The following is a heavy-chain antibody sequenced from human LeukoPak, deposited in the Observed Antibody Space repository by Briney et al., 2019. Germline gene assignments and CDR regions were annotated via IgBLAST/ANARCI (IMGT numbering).Heavy chain of an antibody. CDR2: TSAYNGNT. J-gene: IGHJ5*02. Sequence: ASVKVSCKASCYTFTSYGISWVRQAPGQGLEWMGWTSAYNGNTNYAQKLQGRVTMTTDTSTSTAYMELRSLRSDDTAVYYCARSYPTYGSGGYFGRNWFDPWGQGTLVTVSS. V-gene: IGHV1-18*01. D-gene: IGHD3-10*01. CDR3: ARSYPTYGSGGYFGRNWFDP. CDR1: CYTFTSYG.